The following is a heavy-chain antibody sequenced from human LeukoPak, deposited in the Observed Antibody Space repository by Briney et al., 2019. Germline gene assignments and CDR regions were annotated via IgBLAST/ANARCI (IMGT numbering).Heavy chain of an antibody. Sequence: GESLRLSCAASGFTFSSYGMHWVRQAPGKGLEWVAFIRYDGSNKYYADSVKGRFTISRDNSKNTLYLQMNSLRAEDTAVYYCAKSPGIQLWQPFDYWGQGTLVTVSS. J-gene: IGHJ4*02. D-gene: IGHD5-18*01. V-gene: IGHV3-30*02. CDR3: AKSPGIQLWQPFDY. CDR1: GFTFSSYG. CDR2: IRYDGSNK.